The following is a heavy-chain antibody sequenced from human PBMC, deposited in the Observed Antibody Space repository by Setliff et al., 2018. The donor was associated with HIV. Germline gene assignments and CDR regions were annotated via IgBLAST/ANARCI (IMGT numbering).Heavy chain of an antibody. D-gene: IGHD4-17*01. CDR3: AKGAGFYGDYTFDY. Sequence: SETLSLTCTVSGPSINIHYWSWIRQSPGKGFEWIGYIYSTGSTNYNPSLQSRVTISMAASRNQFSLKATSVTAADTAVYYCAKGAGFYGDYTFDYWGQGNLVTVSS. CDR1: GPSINIHY. V-gene: IGHV4-59*11. J-gene: IGHJ4*02. CDR2: IYSTGST.